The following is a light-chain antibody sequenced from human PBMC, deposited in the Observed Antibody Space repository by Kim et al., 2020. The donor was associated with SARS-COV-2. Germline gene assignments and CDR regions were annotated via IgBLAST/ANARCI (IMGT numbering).Light chain of an antibody. V-gene: IGLV1-44*01. Sequence: GTRVTLSCSGSSYISGGHTLNWYQQFPGTTPKLLIYSNNQRPSGVPDRFSGSKSGTSASLAISGLQSEDEADYYCTAWDGSLNGQVFGGGTQLTVL. CDR1: SYISGGHT. CDR3: TAWDGSLNGQV. J-gene: IGLJ3*02. CDR2: SNN.